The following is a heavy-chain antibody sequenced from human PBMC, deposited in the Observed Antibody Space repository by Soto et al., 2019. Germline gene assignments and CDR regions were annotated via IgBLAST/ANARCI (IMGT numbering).Heavy chain of an antibody. CDR1: GGTLSTYA. V-gene: IGHV1-69*01. CDR3: ARVGTPLVTAGWFDP. J-gene: IGHJ5*02. CDR2: LIPVLGTT. D-gene: IGHD2-21*02. Sequence: QLQLVQSGAEVKKPGSSVKVSCKASGGTLSTYAVTWVRQAPGQGLEWMGGLIPVLGTTTYAPKFQDRITITADESTNTAYLEVNSLRSEDTGVYYCARVGTPLVTAGWFDPWGQGTLVTVSS.